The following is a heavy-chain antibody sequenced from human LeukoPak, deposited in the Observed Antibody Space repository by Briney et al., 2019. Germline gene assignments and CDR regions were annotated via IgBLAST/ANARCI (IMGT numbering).Heavy chain of an antibody. D-gene: IGHD1-26*01. CDR3: ARGASNLFDY. V-gene: IGHV3-74*01. J-gene: IGHJ4*02. CDR2: IYTDGSST. CDR1: GFTFSNFW. Sequence: PGGSLRLSCAASGFTFSNFWMHWVRQAPGKGLVWVSRIYTDGSSTNYADSVKGRFTISRDNAKNTLYLQMNSLRGEDTAVYYCARGASNLFDYWGQGTLVTVSS.